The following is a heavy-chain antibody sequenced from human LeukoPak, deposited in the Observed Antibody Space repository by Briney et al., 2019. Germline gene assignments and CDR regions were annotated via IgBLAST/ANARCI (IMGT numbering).Heavy chain of an antibody. V-gene: IGHV1-24*01. CDR2: FDPEDGET. Sequence: ASVKVSCKVSGYTLTELSMHWVRQAPGKGLEWMGGFDPEDGETIYAQKFQGRVTMTEDTSTDTAYMELSSLRSEDTAVYYCATDRVAAAGTAGEMVYWCQGTLVTVSS. D-gene: IGHD6-13*01. CDR1: GYTLTELS. J-gene: IGHJ4*02. CDR3: ATDRVAAAGTAGEMVY.